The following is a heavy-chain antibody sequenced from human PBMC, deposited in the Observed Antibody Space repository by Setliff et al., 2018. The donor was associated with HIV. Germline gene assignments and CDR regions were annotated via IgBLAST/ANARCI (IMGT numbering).Heavy chain of an antibody. V-gene: IGHV4-30-4*08. Sequence: SETLSLTCTVSGGFISSGDYYWSWIRQSPGKGLEWIGYIYYSGSSTMYADSVKGRFTISRDNAKNTVYLQMNSLRAEDTAVYYCVRVVTIFSTGPHFDPWGQGTLVTVSS. CDR2: IYYSGSST. D-gene: IGHD3-3*01. J-gene: IGHJ5*02. CDR3: VRVVTIFSTGPHFDP. CDR1: GGFISSGDYY.